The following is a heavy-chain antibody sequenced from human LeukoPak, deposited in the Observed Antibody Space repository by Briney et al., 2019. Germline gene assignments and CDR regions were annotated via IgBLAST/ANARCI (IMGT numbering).Heavy chain of an antibody. CDR1: GYSFTNYW. CDR3: ARQSITIFGVPRGWFDP. Sequence: GESLKISCKGSGYSFTNYWIGWVRRMPGKGLEWMGIIYPDDSNTKYSPSFQGLVTISADKSISTAYLQWSSLKASDTAMYYCARQSITIFGVPRGWFDPWGQGTLVTVSS. D-gene: IGHD3-3*01. V-gene: IGHV5-51*01. J-gene: IGHJ5*02. CDR2: IYPDDSNT.